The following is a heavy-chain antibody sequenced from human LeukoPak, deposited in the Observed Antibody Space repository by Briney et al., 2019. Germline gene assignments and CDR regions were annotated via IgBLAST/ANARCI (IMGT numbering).Heavy chain of an antibody. CDR3: STEDKYCKTTTCDDY. D-gene: IGHD2/OR15-2a*01. J-gene: IGHJ4*02. Sequence: ASVKDSCKASGYAFIVRYMHCVRQVPGQGLEWMGFIKPDSGFTNYAEKFQDRVTMSRDTTITTVYMELSSLGSGDTALYYCSTEDKYCKTTTCDDYWGQGTLVTVSS. V-gene: IGHV1-2*02. CDR2: IKPDSGFT. CDR1: GYAFIVRY.